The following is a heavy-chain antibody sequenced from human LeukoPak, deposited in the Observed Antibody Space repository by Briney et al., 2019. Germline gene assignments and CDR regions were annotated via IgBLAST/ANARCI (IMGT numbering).Heavy chain of an antibody. CDR3: ARESHCSSTSCYINY. Sequence: GASVKVSCKASGYTFTTYDINWVRQATGQGLEWMGWMNPNSDNTGYAQKFQGRVTMTTDTSTSTAYMELRSLRSDDTAVYYCARESHCSSTSCYINYWGQGTMVTVSS. CDR2: MNPNSDNT. J-gene: IGHJ4*02. D-gene: IGHD2-2*02. V-gene: IGHV1-8*01. CDR1: GYTFTTYD.